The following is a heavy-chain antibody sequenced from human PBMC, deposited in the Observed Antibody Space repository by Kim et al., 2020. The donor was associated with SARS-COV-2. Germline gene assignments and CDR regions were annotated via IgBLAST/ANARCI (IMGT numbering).Heavy chain of an antibody. V-gene: IGHV5-51*01. CDR3: ARHSTQSSIAARLDYYGMDV. CDR2: IYPGDSDT. CDR1: GYSFTSYW. D-gene: IGHD6-6*01. Sequence: GESLKISCKGSGYSFTSYWIGWVRQMPGKGLEWMGIIYPGDSDTRYSPSFQGQVTISADKSISTAYLQWSSLKASDTAMYYCARHSTQSSIAARLDYYGMDVWGQGTTVTVSS. J-gene: IGHJ6*02.